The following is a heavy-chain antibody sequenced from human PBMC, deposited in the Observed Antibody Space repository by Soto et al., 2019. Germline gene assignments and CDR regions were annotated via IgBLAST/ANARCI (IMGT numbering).Heavy chain of an antibody. CDR1: GFSFTDKA. D-gene: IGHD3-16*01. J-gene: IGHJ4*02. CDR3: VREGIGTAYADS. Sequence: PGGSLRLSCAASGFSFTDKAMSWVRQSPEKGLEWVSAINGGGTTWYAASVKGRFTISRDNSQNTLFLQMHSLRLEDSAVYYCVREGIGTAYADSWGQGTLVTVS. CDR2: INGGGTT. V-gene: IGHV3-23*01.